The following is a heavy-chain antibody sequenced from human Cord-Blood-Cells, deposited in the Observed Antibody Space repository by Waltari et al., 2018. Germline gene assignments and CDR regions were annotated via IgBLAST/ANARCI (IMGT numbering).Heavy chain of an antibody. Sequence: EVQLVESGGGLVQPGGSMRLSCAASGFTFSSSSMNSVGQAPGKGLEGVSSISSSSSYIYYADSVKGRFTISRDNAKNSLYLQMNSLRAEDTAVYYCARDWVTYWYFDLWGRGTLVTVSS. CDR1: GFTFSSSS. CDR2: ISSSSSYI. V-gene: IGHV3-21*01. J-gene: IGHJ2*01. D-gene: IGHD3-16*01. CDR3: ARDWVTYWYFDL.